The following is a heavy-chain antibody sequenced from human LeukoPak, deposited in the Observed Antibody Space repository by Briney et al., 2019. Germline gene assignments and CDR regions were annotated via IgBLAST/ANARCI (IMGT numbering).Heavy chain of an antibody. V-gene: IGHV3-23*01. Sequence: GGSLRLSCAVSGFTFSSYAMNWVRQAPGKGLEWVSIIYGNGATTDYADSVKGRFTISRDDSKTTLYLQMTSLRAEDTAVYYCARKYSGFDYWGQGTLVPVSS. D-gene: IGHD5-12*01. CDR2: IYGNGATT. CDR3: ARKYSGFDY. J-gene: IGHJ4*02. CDR1: GFTFSSYA.